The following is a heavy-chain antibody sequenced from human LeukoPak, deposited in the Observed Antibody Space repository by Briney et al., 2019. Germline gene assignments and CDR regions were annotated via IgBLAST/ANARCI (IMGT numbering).Heavy chain of an antibody. CDR3: ARDMTDWWFDP. Sequence: SETLSLTCTVSGGSISSGGYYWSWIRQHPGKGLEWIGYIYYSGSTHYNPSLKSRVTISVDTSKNQFSLKLSSVTAADTAVYYCARDMTDWWFDPWGQGTTVTVSS. V-gene: IGHV4-31*03. J-gene: IGHJ5*01. CDR1: GGSISSGGYY. D-gene: IGHD3-9*01. CDR2: IYYSGST.